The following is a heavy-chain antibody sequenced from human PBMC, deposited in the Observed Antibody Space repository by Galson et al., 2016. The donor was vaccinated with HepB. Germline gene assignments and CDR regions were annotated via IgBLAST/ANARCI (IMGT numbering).Heavy chain of an antibody. CDR3: AREEATVTTATDH. J-gene: IGHJ4*02. V-gene: IGHV3-74*01. D-gene: IGHD4-17*01. Sequence: SLRLSCAASGFPLSSYWMQWVRQTPGKGLVWVSRTNEDGTRTGYADSVRGRFTVSRDNAKNTVYLHMNSLRAEDTAVYYCAREEATVTTATDHWSQGTLVTVSS. CDR1: GFPLSSYW. CDR2: TNEDGTRT.